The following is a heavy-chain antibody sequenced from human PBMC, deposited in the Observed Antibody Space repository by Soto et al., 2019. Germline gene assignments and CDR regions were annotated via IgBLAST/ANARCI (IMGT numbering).Heavy chain of an antibody. D-gene: IGHD2-2*01. J-gene: IGHJ4*02. CDR1: GDSVSSNSAA. CDR3: ARDLPVVVVPAAPSYYFDY. CDR2: TYYRSKWYN. Sequence: PSQTLSLTCXISGDSVSSNSAAWNWIRQSPSRGLEWLGRTYYRSKWYNDYAVSVKSRITINPDTSKNQFSLQLNSVTPEDTAVYYCARDLPVVVVPAAPSYYFDYWGQGTLVTVSS. V-gene: IGHV6-1*01.